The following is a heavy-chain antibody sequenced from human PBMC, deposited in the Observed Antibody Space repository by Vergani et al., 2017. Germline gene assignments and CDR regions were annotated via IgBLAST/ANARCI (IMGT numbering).Heavy chain of an antibody. Sequence: EVQLVESGGGLVQPGGSLRLSCAASGFTFSSYSMNWVRQAPGKGLEWVSYISSSSSTIYYADSVKGRFTISRDNAKNSLYLQMNSLRAEDTAVYYCARDPIAAAGKGPFDYWGQGTLVTVSS. J-gene: IGHJ4*02. D-gene: IGHD6-13*01. V-gene: IGHV3-48*01. CDR3: ARDPIAAAGKGPFDY. CDR2: ISSSSSTI. CDR1: GFTFSSYS.